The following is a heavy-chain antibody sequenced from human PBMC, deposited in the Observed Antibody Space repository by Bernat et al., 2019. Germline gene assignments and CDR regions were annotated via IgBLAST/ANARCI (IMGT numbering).Heavy chain of an antibody. CDR2: IYSGGST. V-gene: IGHV3-66*01. D-gene: IGHD4-17*01. CDR1: GFTVSSNY. Sequence: EVQLVESGGGLVQPGGSLRLSCAASGFTVSSNYMSWVRQAPGKGLEWVSVIYSGGSTYYADSVKGRFTISRDHSKNTLYLQMNSLRAEDTAVYYCARVRATVTSGWFDPWGQGTLVTVSS. J-gene: IGHJ5*02. CDR3: ARVRATVTSGWFDP.